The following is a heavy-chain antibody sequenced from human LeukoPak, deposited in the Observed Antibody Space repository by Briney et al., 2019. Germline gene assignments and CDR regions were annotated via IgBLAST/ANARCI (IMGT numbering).Heavy chain of an antibody. V-gene: IGHV4-59*01. Sequence: SETLSLTCTVPGGSISSSYWSWVRQPPGKGLEWIGYIDNSGSTNYNPSLKSRVTISLDTPKSQFSLKLSSVTAADTAVYYCARAPLYSGGSGWSIYYFYAMDVWGQGTTVTVSS. D-gene: IGHD6-19*01. CDR1: GGSISSSY. CDR3: ARAPLYSGGSGWSIYYFYAMDV. CDR2: IDNSGST. J-gene: IGHJ6*02.